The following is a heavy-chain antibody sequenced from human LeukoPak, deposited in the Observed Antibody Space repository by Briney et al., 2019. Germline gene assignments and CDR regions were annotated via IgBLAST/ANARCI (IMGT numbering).Heavy chain of an antibody. Sequence: GESLRLSCAASGFTFSFYTMNWFRQAPGKGLEGVSIITNNYTYYPDSVKGRFTISRDNAKNSLYLQMNSLRAEDTAVYYCARGGCSSGSCYWSTDYWGQGTLVTVSS. CDR3: ARGGCSSGSCYWSTDY. CDR2: ITNNYT. J-gene: IGHJ4*02. CDR1: GFTFSFYT. V-gene: IGHV3-21*01. D-gene: IGHD2-15*01.